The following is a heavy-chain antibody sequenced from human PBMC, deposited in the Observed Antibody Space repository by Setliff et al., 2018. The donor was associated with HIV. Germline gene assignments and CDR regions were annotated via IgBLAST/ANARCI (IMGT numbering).Heavy chain of an antibody. D-gene: IGHD6-19*01. CDR2: INPAGNTT. J-gene: IGHJ5*02. V-gene: IGHV1-46*01. CDR1: GYTFTSDY. CDR3: AKDSPGPAINSGRIKNWFDP. Sequence: ASVKVSCKASGYTFTSDYIHWVRQAPGQGLEWVGIINPAGNTTSYAQKFQGRLTMTRETSTNTVYMELSSRRSEDTAGYYWAKDSPGPAINSGRIKNWFDPWGEGTLVTVSS.